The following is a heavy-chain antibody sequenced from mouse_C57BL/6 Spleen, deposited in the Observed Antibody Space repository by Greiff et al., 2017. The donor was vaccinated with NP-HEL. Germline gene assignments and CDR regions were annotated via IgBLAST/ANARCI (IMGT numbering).Heavy chain of an antibody. D-gene: IGHD2-3*01. Sequence: EVKLVESGPGLVKPSQSLSLTCSVTGYSIPSGYYWNWIRQFPGNKLEWMGYISYDGSNNYNPSLKNRISITRDTSKNQFFLKLKSVTTEDTATYYCARDGDDGYPFAYWGQGTLVTVSA. V-gene: IGHV3-6*01. J-gene: IGHJ3*01. CDR3: ARDGDDGYPFAY. CDR1: GYSIPSGYY. CDR2: ISYDGSN.